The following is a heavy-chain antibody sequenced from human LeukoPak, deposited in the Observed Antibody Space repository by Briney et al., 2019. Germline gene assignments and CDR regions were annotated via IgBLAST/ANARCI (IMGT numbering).Heavy chain of an antibody. D-gene: IGHD3-22*01. CDR1: CFTFDAYA. Sequence: SLRLSCAASCFTFDAYAMHRIRQAPGKGMEPISSISWNSGSIGYADSVKGRFTIARDNAKNSLYLQMNSLRAEDTALYYCAKASIKAYYYDSSGYSWGEGTLVTVSA. CDR3: AKASIKAYYYDSSGYS. J-gene: IGHJ4*02. CDR2: ISWNSGSI. V-gene: IGHV3-9*01.